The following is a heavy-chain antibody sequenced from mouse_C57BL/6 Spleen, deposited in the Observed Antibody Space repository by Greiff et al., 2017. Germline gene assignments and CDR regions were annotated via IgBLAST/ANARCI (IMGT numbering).Heavy chain of an antibody. V-gene: IGHV1-15*01. D-gene: IGHD2-1*01. J-gene: IGHJ3*01. CDR2: IDPETGGT. Sequence: VQLQQSGAELVRPGASVTLSCKASGYTFTDYEMHWVKQTPVHGLEWIGAIDPETGGTAYTQKFKGKAILTADKSSSTAYMELRSLTSEDSAVYYCTRDGNYEAWFAYWGQGTLVTVSA. CDR1: GYTFTDYE. CDR3: TRDGNYEAWFAY.